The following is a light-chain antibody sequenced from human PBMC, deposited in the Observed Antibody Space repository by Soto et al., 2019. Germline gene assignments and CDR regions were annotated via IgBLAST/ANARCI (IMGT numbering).Light chain of an antibody. CDR3: QQYAGSPRT. CDR2: GAS. Sequence: EIVMTPSPATLSVSPVERGTLSCRASQNIRSNVAWYQQRPGQAPRLLIFGASVRATGVPDRFTGSGSGTDFTLTINRVEPEDFAVYFCQQYAGSPRTFGQGTKVDIK. V-gene: IGKV3-20*01. J-gene: IGKJ1*01. CDR1: QNIRSN.